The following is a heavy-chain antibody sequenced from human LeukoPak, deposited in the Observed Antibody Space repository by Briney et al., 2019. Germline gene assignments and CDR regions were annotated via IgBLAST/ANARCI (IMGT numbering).Heavy chain of an antibody. J-gene: IGHJ6*03. CDR1: GYTFTTYD. Sequence: ASVKVSCKASGYTFTTYDINWVRQATGQGLEWMGWMNPNSGNTGYAQKSQGRVTMTKNTSITTAYMELSSLRSEDTAVYYCARALSWTSESYYYMDVWGKGTTVTVSS. CDR3: ARALSWTSESYYYMDV. CDR2: MNPNSGNT. V-gene: IGHV1-8*01. D-gene: IGHD3/OR15-3a*01.